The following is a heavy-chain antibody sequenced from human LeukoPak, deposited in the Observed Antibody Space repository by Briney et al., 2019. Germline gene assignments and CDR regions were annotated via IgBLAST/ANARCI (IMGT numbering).Heavy chain of an antibody. Sequence: GGSLRLSCAASGLTFSTYAMSWVRQAPGKGLEWVSGISGSGGVTYHADSVRGRFTISRDNSKNTLYLRMDSLRAEDTAVYSCAKGIDTTGYYPFDYWGQGTLVTVSS. D-gene: IGHD3-22*01. CDR2: ISGSGGVT. CDR1: GLTFSTYA. V-gene: IGHV3-23*01. J-gene: IGHJ4*02. CDR3: AKGIDTTGYYPFDY.